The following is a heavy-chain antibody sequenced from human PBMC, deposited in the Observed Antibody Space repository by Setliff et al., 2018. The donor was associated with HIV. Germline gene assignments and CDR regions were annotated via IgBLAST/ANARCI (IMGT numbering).Heavy chain of an antibody. CDR3: ARDVEHMMDV. V-gene: IGHV1-8*01. CDR1: GYTFTRYD. J-gene: IGHJ6*02. CDR2: MNPNSANT. Sequence: ASVKVSCKASGYTFTRYDINWVRQATGQGPEWMGWMNPNSANTGYAQKFQGRVTMTRNTSISTAYMELSSLRSDDTAVYYCARDVEHMMDVWGQGTTVTVSS.